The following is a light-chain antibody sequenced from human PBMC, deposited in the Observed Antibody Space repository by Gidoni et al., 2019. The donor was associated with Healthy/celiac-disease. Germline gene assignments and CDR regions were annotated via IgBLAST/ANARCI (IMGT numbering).Light chain of an antibody. CDR3: SSDTSSSTLVV. J-gene: IGLJ2*01. CDR1: SSDVGGYTY. Sequence: QSALTQPASVSGSPGQSITISCTGTSSDVGGYTYVSWYQQHPGKAPKLMIYDVSNRPSGVSNRFSGSKSGNTAPLTISGLQAEDEADYYCSSDTSSSTLVVFGGGTKLTVL. CDR2: DVS. V-gene: IGLV2-14*03.